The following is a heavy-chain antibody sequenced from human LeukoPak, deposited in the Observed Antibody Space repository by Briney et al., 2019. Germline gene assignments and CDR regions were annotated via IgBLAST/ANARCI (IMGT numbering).Heavy chain of an antibody. D-gene: IGHD3-22*01. V-gene: IGHV3-53*04. CDR3: AREDYDSSGYNY. Sequence: VSVIYSGGSTYYADSVKGRFTISRHNSKNTLYLQMNSLRAEDTAVYYCAREDYDSSGYNYWGQGTLVTVSS. CDR2: IYSGGST. J-gene: IGHJ4*02.